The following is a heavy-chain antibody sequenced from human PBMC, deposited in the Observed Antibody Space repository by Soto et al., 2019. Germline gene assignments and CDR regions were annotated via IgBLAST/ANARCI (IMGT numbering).Heavy chain of an antibody. V-gene: IGHV3-23*01. CDR1: GFTFSSYA. D-gene: IGHD3-22*01. CDR2: ISDSGGNT. Sequence: PGGSLRLSCAASGFTFSSYAMNWVRQAPGKGLGWLSAISDSGGNTYYADSVKGRFTISRDNAKNSLYLQMNSLRDEDTAVYYCARDSSGRQYYGMDVWGQGTTVTVSS. CDR3: ARDSSGRQYYGMDV. J-gene: IGHJ6*02.